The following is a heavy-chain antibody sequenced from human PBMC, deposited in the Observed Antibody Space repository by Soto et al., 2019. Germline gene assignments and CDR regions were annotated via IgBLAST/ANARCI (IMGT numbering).Heavy chain of an antibody. CDR1: GFTFSTYW. CDR2: INSDGRST. V-gene: IGHV3-74*01. Sequence: GGSLRLSCAASGFTFSTYWMHWVRQAPGKGLVWVSRINSDGRSTIYADSVKGRFTMSRDNAKNTLYLQMNSLRAEDTAVYYCARGTNGAFDYWGQGSLVTVSS. CDR3: ARGTNGAFDY. J-gene: IGHJ4*02. D-gene: IGHD1-26*01.